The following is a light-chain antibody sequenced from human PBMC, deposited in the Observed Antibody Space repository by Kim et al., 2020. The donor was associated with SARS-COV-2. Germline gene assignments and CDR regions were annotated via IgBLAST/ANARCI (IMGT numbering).Light chain of an antibody. CDR3: QQYYSTPLT. V-gene: IGKV4-1*01. Sequence: ATINCKSSQNVLSNSNNKNYLAWYQQNPGQPPKLLIYWASTRESGVPDRFSGSGSGTDFTLTISSLQAEDVAVYYCQQYYSTPLTFGGGTKVDIK. CDR2: WAS. J-gene: IGKJ4*01. CDR1: QNVLSNSNNKNY.